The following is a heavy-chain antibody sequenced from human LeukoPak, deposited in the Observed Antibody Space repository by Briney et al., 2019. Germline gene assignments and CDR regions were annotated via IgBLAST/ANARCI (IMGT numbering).Heavy chain of an antibody. J-gene: IGHJ5*02. V-gene: IGHV1-2*02. CDR3: ARDGDIVVVVAASGGDWFDP. Sequence: ASVKVSCKASGYTFTGYYMHWVRQAPGQGLEWMGWINPNSGGTNYAQKFQGRVTMTRDTSISTAYMELRSLRSDDTAVYYCARDGDIVVVVAASGGDWFDPWGQGTLVTVSS. D-gene: IGHD2-15*01. CDR2: INPNSGGT. CDR1: GYTFTGYY.